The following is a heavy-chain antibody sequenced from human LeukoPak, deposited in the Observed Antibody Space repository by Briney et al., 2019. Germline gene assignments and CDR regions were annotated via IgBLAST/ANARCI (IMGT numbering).Heavy chain of an antibody. Sequence: SGPTLVKPPQTLTLTCTFCGFSLSTSGVGVGWLRQPPGKALQWLALIYWNDDKRYSHSLKSRLTITKDTYKTQVVLTMTNMDPVDTATYYCAHRRSILTGPGAFDSWGQGTMVIVSS. CDR1: GFSLSTSGVG. CDR2: IYWNDDK. CDR3: AHRRSILTGPGAFDS. J-gene: IGHJ3*02. V-gene: IGHV2-5*01. D-gene: IGHD3-9*01.